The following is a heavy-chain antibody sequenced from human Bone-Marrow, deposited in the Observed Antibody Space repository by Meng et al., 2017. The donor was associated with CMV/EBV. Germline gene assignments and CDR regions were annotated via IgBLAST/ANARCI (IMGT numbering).Heavy chain of an antibody. CDR3: ARENYYYNDAFDI. V-gene: IGHV4-39*07. D-gene: IGHD3-22*01. J-gene: IGHJ3*02. CDR2: IYYSGST. CDR1: GGSISSSSYY. Sequence: SETLSLTCTVSGGSISSSSYYWGWIRQPPGKGLEWIGSIYYSGSTNYNPSLKSRVTISVDTSKNQFSLKLSSVTAADTAVYYCARENYYYNDAFDIWGQGTMVTVSS.